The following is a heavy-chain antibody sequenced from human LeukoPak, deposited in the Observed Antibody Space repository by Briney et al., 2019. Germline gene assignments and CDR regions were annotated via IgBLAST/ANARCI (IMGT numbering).Heavy chain of an antibody. D-gene: IGHD2-15*01. J-gene: IGHJ5*02. V-gene: IGHV3-21*01. CDR3: ARSRYCSDGSCYFNRFVP. CDR1: GFTFSSYS. CDR2: ISSSSSYI. Sequence: GGSLRLSCAASGFTFSSYSMNWVRQAPGKGLEWVSSISSSSSYIYYADSVKGRFTISRDNAKNSLYLQMNSLRAEDTAVYYCARSRYCSDGSCYFNRFVPWGQGTLVSVSS.